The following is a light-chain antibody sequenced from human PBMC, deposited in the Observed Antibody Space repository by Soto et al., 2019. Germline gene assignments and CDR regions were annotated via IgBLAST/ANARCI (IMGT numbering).Light chain of an antibody. CDR3: QQYNNWSPWT. CDR2: GAS. V-gene: IGKV3-15*01. CDR1: QSVSSN. Sequence: EIVMTQSPATLSVSPGERATLSCRASQSVSSNLAWYQQNPGQAPRPLIYGASTRATGIPARFSGSGSGTEFTLTISSLQCEDFAVYYCQQYNNWSPWTFGQGTKVEIK. J-gene: IGKJ1*01.